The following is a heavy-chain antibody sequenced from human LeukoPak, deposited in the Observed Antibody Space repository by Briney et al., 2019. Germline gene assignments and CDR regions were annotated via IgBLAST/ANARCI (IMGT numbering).Heavy chain of an antibody. V-gene: IGHV3-53*01. Sequence: GGSLRLSCAASGFTVSSNYMSWVRQAPGKGLEWVSVIYSGGSTYYADSVKGRFTISRDNSKNTLYLQMNSLRAEDTAVYYCARGGAAPAPYYYYYYMDVWGIGTTVTVSS. CDR3: ARGGAAPAPYYYYYYMDV. J-gene: IGHJ6*03. CDR2: IYSGGST. D-gene: IGHD6-13*01. CDR1: GFTVSSNY.